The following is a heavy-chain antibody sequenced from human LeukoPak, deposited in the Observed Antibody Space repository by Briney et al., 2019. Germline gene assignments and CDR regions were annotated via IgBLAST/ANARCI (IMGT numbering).Heavy chain of an antibody. Sequence: ASVKVSCKASGGTFSSYAISWVRQAPGQGLEWMGRIIPILGIANYAQKFQGRVTITADKSTSTAYMELSSLRSEDTAVYYCARVSIDTAMGTGGYLDYWGQGTLVTVSS. CDR1: GGTFSSYA. V-gene: IGHV1-69*04. CDR3: ARVSIDTAMGTGGYLDY. J-gene: IGHJ4*02. CDR2: IIPILGIA. D-gene: IGHD5-18*01.